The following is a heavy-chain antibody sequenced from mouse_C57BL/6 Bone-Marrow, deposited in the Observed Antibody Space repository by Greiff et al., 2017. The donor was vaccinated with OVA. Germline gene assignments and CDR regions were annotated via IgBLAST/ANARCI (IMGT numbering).Heavy chain of an antibody. CDR2: IYPGNSDT. Sequence: EVQLQQSGTVLARPGASVKMSCKTSGYTFTSYWMHWVKQRPGQGLEWIGAIYPGNSDTSYNQSFKGKAKLTGGTAASTAYMELSSLTNEDAAVYYCTDGSRPYFDYWGKGTTRTGSS. CDR3: TDGSRPYFDY. CDR1: GYTFTSYW. J-gene: IGHJ2*01. V-gene: IGHV1-5*01. D-gene: IGHD1-1*01.